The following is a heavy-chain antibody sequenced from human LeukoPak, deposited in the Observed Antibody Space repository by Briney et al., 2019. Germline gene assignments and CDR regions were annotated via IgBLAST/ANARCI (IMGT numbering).Heavy chain of an antibody. CDR1: GFTVSSNY. J-gene: IGHJ6*03. Sequence: GGSLRLSCAASGFTVSSNYMSWVRQAPGKGLEWVSVIYSGGSTYYADSVKGRFTISRDNSKNTLYLQMNSLRAEDTAVYYCARDTGSGPYYYYMDVWGKGTTVTVSS. CDR2: IYSGGST. D-gene: IGHD6-19*01. CDR3: ARDTGSGPYYYYMDV. V-gene: IGHV3-53*01.